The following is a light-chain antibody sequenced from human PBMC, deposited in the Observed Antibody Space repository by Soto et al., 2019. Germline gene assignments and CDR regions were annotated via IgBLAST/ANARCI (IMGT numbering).Light chain of an antibody. CDR2: GAS. V-gene: IGKV3-20*01. J-gene: IGKJ5*01. CDR1: QTVNSNY. CDR3: QQYSGLPMT. Sequence: EIVLTQSPGTLSLSPGQTATLSCRASQTVNSNYLAWCQHKPGQAPRLLIYGASRRATGIPDRFSGSGSGTDFTLTITRLEPEDFAVYFCQQYSGLPMTFGQGTRLDIK.